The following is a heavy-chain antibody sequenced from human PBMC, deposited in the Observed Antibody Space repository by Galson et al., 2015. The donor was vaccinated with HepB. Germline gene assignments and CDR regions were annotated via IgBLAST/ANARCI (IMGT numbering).Heavy chain of an antibody. CDR2: IKSKTDGGTT. J-gene: IGHJ6*02. Sequence: SLRLSCAASGFTFSSYAMHWVRQAPGKGLEWVGRIKSKTDGGTTDYAAPVKGRFTISRDDSKNTLYLQMNSLKTEDTAVYYCTTEGLSYCSGGSCYSGDEWYYYYGMDVWGQGTTVTVSS. D-gene: IGHD2-15*01. CDR1: GFTFSSYA. V-gene: IGHV3-15*01. CDR3: TTEGLSYCSGGSCYSGDEWYYYYGMDV.